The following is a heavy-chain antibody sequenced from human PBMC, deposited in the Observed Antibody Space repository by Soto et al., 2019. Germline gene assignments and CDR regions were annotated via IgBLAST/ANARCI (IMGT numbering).Heavy chain of an antibody. CDR1: GVSFSGYY. V-gene: IGHV4-34*01. Sequence: SETLSLTCAIYGVSFSGYYWSWIRQPPGKGLEWIGEINHSGSTNYNPSLKSRVAMSVDTSKNQFSLKLSSVTAADMAVYYCAAAVARGWFDPWGQGTLVTVSS. CDR2: INHSGST. CDR3: AAAVARGWFDP. D-gene: IGHD6-19*01. J-gene: IGHJ5*02.